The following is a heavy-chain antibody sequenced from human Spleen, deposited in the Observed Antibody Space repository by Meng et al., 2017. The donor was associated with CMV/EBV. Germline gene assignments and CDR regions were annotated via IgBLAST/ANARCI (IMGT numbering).Heavy chain of an antibody. V-gene: IGHV1-18*04. CDR1: GYTFTSYY. CDR3: ARGQQLGEFDY. J-gene: IGHJ4*02. D-gene: IGHD6-13*01. CDR2: ISAYNGNT. Sequence: QVYVGHSGAEVKTPGASVQVSCKASGYTFTSYYRHWVRQAPGQGLEWMGWISAYNGNTNYAQKLQGRVTMTTDTSTSTAYMELSSVTAADTAVYYCARGQQLGEFDYWGQGTLVTVSS.